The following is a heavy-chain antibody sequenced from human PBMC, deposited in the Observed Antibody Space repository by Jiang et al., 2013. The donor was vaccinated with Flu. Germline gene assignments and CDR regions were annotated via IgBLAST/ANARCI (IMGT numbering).Heavy chain of an antibody. CDR2: SISVGPL. V-gene: IGHV4-39*07. J-gene: IGHJ4*02. Sequence: KPSETLSLTCSVFGDSINSNNYYWGWIRQAQGRDWSGLEVSISVGPLQNPSLKSRVTMSLDTSKNQFSLKLRSVTAADTAVYFCARNVMTTVTQFFDYWGQGTLITVSS. CDR3: ARNVMTTVTQFFDY. CDR1: GDSINSNNYY. D-gene: IGHD4-17*01.